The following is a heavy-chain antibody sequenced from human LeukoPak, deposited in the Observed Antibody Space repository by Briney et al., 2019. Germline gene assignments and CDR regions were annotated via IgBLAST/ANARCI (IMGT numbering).Heavy chain of an antibody. CDR3: ARLSLLLWFGELRYNWFDP. CDR2: IYYSGST. Sequence: PSETLSLTCTVSGGSISSSSYYWGWIRQPPGKGLEWVGTIYYSGSTYYNPSLKTRITISVDTSKNQFSLKLTSVPAADTAVYYCARLSLLLWFGELRYNWFDPWGQGTLVTVSS. J-gene: IGHJ5*02. V-gene: IGHV4-39*01. D-gene: IGHD3-10*01. CDR1: GGSISSSSYY.